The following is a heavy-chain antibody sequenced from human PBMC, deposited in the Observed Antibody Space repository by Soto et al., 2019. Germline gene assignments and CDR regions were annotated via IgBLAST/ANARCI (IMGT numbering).Heavy chain of an antibody. D-gene: IGHD6-19*01. CDR3: AKTRGITVPGGTRTFDF. J-gene: IGHJ4*02. CDR2: VAYNGDP. CDR1: GFTFSNYA. V-gene: IGHV3-23*01. Sequence: VQLLESGGGLVQPGGSLRLSCEASGFTFSNYAMTWVRQAPGKGLEWVSTVAYNGDPYSPDSVRGRFTISRDNSRNTVTLQMTSLRAEDTAVYFCAKTRGITVPGGTRTFDFWGQGALVTVSS.